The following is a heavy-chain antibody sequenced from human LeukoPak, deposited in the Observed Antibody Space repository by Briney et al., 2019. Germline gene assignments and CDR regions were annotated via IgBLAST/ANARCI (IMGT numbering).Heavy chain of an antibody. CDR1: GFTFSSYW. D-gene: IGHD3-22*01. CDR2: IKEDGSEK. V-gene: IGHV3-7*01. CDR3: ARGMDGPMIVPRAFDI. J-gene: IGHJ3*02. Sequence: PGGSLRLSCVVSGFTFSSYWMSWVRQAPGKGLEWVANIKEDGSEKYYVDSVKGRFTISRDNAKNSLYLQMNSLRAEDTAVYYCARGMDGPMIVPRAFDIWGQGTMVTVSS.